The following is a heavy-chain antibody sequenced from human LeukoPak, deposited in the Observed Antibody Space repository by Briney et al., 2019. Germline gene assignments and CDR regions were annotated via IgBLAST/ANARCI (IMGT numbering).Heavy chain of an antibody. V-gene: IGHV3-21*01. J-gene: IGHJ4*02. CDR2: ISSSSSYI. CDR1: GFTFSSYS. Sequence: GGSLRLSCAASGFTFSSYSMNWVRQAPGKGLEWVSSISSSSSYIYYADSVKGRFTISRDNAKNSLYLQMNGLRAEDTAVYYCARGGSAWLVATDYWGQGTLVTVSS. D-gene: IGHD6-19*01. CDR3: ARGGSAWLVATDY.